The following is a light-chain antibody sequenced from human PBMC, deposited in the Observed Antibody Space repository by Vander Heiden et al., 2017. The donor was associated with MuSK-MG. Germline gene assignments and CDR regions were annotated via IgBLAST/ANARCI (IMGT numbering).Light chain of an antibody. Sequence: QSALTQSPSASGSPGQSVTISCTGTSSDVGDSDHVSWYQQYPGRAPKLIIYEVSKRPSGVPDRFSGSKSGNTASLTVSGLQAEDEADYYCHSYARTNKVFGGGTRLTVL. J-gene: IGLJ2*01. V-gene: IGLV2-8*01. CDR2: EVS. CDR3: HSYARTNKV. CDR1: SSDVGDSDH.